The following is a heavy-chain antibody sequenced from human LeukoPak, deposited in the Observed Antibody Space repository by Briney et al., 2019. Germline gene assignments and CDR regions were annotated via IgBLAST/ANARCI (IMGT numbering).Heavy chain of an antibody. CDR1: GGSFRGYY. J-gene: IGHJ4*02. Sequence: PSETLSLTCAVYGGSFRGYYWSWIRQPPGKGLEWIGEINDSGSTHYNTSLNSRVTISVDTSQNQVYLKLSSVTAADTAIYFCARGVSHRNFDWLFYWGQGTLVTVSS. D-gene: IGHD3-9*01. CDR2: INDSGST. V-gene: IGHV4-34*01. CDR3: ARGVSHRNFDWLFY.